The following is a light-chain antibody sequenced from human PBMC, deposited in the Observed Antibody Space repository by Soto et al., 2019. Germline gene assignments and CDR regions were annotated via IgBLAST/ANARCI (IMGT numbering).Light chain of an antibody. CDR1: QSVRDN. Sequence: EIVMTQSPATLSVSPGERATLSCRASQSVRDNLAWYQQKPGQAPGLLIYGASISATGIPARFSGSGSDTEFTLTISSLQSEDFATYYCHQYDNWPLTFGPGTKVDIK. V-gene: IGKV3-15*01. CDR2: GAS. J-gene: IGKJ3*01. CDR3: HQYDNWPLT.